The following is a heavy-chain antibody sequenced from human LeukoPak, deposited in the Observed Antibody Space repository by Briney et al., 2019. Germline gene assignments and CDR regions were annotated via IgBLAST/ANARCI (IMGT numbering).Heavy chain of an antibody. Sequence: GGSLRLSCAASGFTFSSYAMSWVRQAPGKGLEWVSAISGSGGSTYYADSVKGRFTISRDNSKNTLYLQMNSLRAEDTAVYYCAKGMAGYYYYYGMDVWGQGTTVTVSS. D-gene: IGHD2-8*01. CDR2: ISGSGGST. V-gene: IGHV3-23*01. J-gene: IGHJ6*02. CDR1: GFTFSSYA. CDR3: AKGMAGYYYYYGMDV.